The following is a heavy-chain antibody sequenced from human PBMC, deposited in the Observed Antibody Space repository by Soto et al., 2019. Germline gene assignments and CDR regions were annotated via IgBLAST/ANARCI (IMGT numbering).Heavy chain of an antibody. CDR2: ISYDGSNK. V-gene: IGHV3-30*18. D-gene: IGHD2-15*01. J-gene: IGHJ5*02. Sequence: GGSLRLSCVASGFTFSSYGMHWVRQAPGKGLEWVAVISYDGSNKYYADSVKGRFTISRDNSKNTLYLQMNSLRAEDTAVYYCAKDRTPLVVAATMWFDPWGQGTLVTVSS. CDR1: GFTFSSYG. CDR3: AKDRTPLVVAATMWFDP.